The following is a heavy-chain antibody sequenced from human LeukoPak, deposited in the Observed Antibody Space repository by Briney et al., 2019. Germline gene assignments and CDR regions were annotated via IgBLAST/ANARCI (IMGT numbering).Heavy chain of an antibody. CDR2: MKQDGSDK. V-gene: IGHV3-7*01. Sequence: GGSLRLFCAASGFTFRRDWIRWVREARGKGLEWVANMKQDGSDKYYVDSVKGRFTISRDNDKNSLFLQMSSLRAEDTAVYYCARDQKSRDSSGYFDYWGQGTLVTVSS. CDR3: ARDQKSRDSSGYFDY. J-gene: IGHJ4*02. D-gene: IGHD3-22*01. CDR1: GFTFRRDW.